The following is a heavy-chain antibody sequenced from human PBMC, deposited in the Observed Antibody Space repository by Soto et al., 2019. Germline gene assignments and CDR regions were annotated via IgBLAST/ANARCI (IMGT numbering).Heavy chain of an antibody. CDR1: GYTFTGYY. CDR3: GREGRVRGSYYYFDY. D-gene: IGHD1-26*01. V-gene: IGHV1-2*04. J-gene: IGHJ4*02. Sequence: ASVKVSCKASGYTFTGYYMHWVRQAPGQGLEWMGWINPNSGGTNYAQKFQGWVTMTRDTSISTAYMELSRLRSDDTAVYYCGREGRVRGSYYYFDYWGQGTLVTVSS. CDR2: INPNSGGT.